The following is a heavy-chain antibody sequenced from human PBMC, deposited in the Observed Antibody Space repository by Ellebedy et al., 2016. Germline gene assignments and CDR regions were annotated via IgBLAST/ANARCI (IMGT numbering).Heavy chain of an antibody. CDR2: ISRNGGST. CDR3: ARDRGSGSYPGTDSHFDS. Sequence: GESLKISCAASGFPFSSFAMHWVRQAPGKGLEYVSAISRNGGSTSYAHSVKGRFTISRDNSKSKLYLQMDSLRAEDMDVYYCARDRGSGSYPGTDSHFDSWGQGALVTVSS. D-gene: IGHD3-10*01. CDR1: GFPFSSFA. J-gene: IGHJ4*02. V-gene: IGHV3-64*01.